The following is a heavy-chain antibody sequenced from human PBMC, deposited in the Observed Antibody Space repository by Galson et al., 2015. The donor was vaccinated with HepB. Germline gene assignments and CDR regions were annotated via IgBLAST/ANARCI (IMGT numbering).Heavy chain of an antibody. CDR1: GFTFSSYS. Sequence: SLRLSCAASGFTFSSYSMNWVRQAPGKGLEWVSSISSSSSYIYYADSVKGRFTISRDNAKNSLYLQMNSLRAEDTAVYYCARDPQLRCSSTSCSSYYYYGMDVWGQGTTVTVSS. CDR2: ISSSSSYI. V-gene: IGHV3-21*01. CDR3: ARDPQLRCSSTSCSSYYYYGMDV. D-gene: IGHD2-2*01. J-gene: IGHJ6*02.